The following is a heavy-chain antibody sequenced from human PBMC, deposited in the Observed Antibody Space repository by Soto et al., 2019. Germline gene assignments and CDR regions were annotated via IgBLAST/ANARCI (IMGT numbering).Heavy chain of an antibody. J-gene: IGHJ4*02. CDR2: TYYRSKWYS. Sequence: SQTHSLTCAISGDSVSSKSAGWNWIRQSPSRGLEWLGRTYYRSKWYSEYAVSVKGRITINPDTSKNQFSLQLNSVTPEDTALYYCARAGQWLFDYWGQGTLVTVSS. D-gene: IGHD6-19*01. CDR1: GDSVSSKSAG. CDR3: ARAGQWLFDY. V-gene: IGHV6-1*01.